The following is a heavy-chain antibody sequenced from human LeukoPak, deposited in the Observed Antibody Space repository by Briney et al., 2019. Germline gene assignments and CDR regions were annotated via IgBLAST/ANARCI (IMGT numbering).Heavy chain of an antibody. Sequence: TGGSLRLSCAASGFTFSSYGMSWVRQAPGKGLEWVSAISGSGGSTYYADSVKGRFTISRDNSKNTLYLQMNSLRSEDTAVYYCARATPSFGRNIEKYFDYWGQGTLVTVSS. V-gene: IGHV3-23*01. J-gene: IGHJ4*02. D-gene: IGHD1-26*01. CDR2: ISGSGGST. CDR3: ARATPSFGRNIEKYFDY. CDR1: GFTFSSYG.